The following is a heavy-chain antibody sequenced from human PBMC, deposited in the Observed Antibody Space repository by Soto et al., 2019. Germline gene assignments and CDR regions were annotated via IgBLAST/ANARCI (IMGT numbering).Heavy chain of an antibody. CDR3: AGESSGYYRPVYFDY. Sequence: GGSLRLSCAASGFTFSDYYMSWIRQAPGKGLEWVSYISSSSSYTNYADSVKGRFTISRDNAKNSLYLQMNSLRAEDTAVYYCAGESSGYYRPVYFDYWGQGTLVTVSS. CDR2: ISSSSSYT. V-gene: IGHV3-11*06. J-gene: IGHJ4*02. CDR1: GFTFSDYY. D-gene: IGHD3-22*01.